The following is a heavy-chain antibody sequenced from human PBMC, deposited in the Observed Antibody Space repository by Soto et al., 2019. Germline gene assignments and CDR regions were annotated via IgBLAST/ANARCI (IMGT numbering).Heavy chain of an antibody. Sequence: SETLSLTCTFSGCSISSYYWSWIRQPPGKGLEWIGYIYYSGSTNYNPSLKSRVTISVDTSKNQFSLKLSSVTAADTAVYYCASAYYYDSSGSYYPLPPPFWGQGTLVTVSS. D-gene: IGHD3-22*01. V-gene: IGHV4-59*08. CDR3: ASAYYYDSSGSYYPLPPPF. CDR2: IYYSGST. J-gene: IGHJ4*02. CDR1: GCSISSYY.